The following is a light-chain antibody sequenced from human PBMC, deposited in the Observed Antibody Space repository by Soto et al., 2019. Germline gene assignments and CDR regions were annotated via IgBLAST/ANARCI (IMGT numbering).Light chain of an antibody. CDR2: SIN. J-gene: IGLJ3*02. Sequence: QSVLTQPPSAFGTPGQRVTISCSGSSSNIGSNTVNWYQQLPGTAPKLLIYSINQRPSGVPDRFSGSKSGTSASLAISGLQSEDEAAYYCAAWDDSLNGWVFGGGTKLTVL. CDR1: SSNIGSNT. CDR3: AAWDDSLNGWV. V-gene: IGLV1-44*01.